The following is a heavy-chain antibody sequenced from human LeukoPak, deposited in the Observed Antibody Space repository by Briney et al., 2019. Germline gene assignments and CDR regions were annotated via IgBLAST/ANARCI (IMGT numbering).Heavy chain of an antibody. J-gene: IGHJ4*02. CDR2: INPGSGGT. CDR1: GYSFSDYS. V-gene: IGHV1-2*06. Sequence: ASVKVSCKASGYSFSDYSMHWVRQAPGQGLEWMGRINPGSGGTSYAQNFQGRVTLTRDTSISTAYMELSSLRSADTAVYFCARGPIYPKSGDYPNYYFDYWGQGTLVTVSS. D-gene: IGHD4-17*01. CDR3: ARGPIYPKSGDYPNYYFDY.